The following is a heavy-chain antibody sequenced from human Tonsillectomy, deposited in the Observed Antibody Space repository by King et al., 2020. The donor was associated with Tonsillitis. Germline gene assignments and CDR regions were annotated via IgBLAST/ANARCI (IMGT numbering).Heavy chain of an antibody. CDR2: ISWDGGST. CDR1: GFPFDDYT. Sequence: VQLVESGGVVVQPGGSLRLSCAASGFPFDDYTMHWVRQAPGKGLEWVSIISWDGGSTYCADSVKGRFTISRDNSKNSLYLQMNSLGTEDTALYYCAKDPYSPNVAETGTVGTFDCCGQGTLVTVSS. J-gene: IGHJ4*02. D-gene: IGHD6-13*01. CDR3: AKDPYSPNVAETGTVGTFDC. V-gene: IGHV3-43*01.